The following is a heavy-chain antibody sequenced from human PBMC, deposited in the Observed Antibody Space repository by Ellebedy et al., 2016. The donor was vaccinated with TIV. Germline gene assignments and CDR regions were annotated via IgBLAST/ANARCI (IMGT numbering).Heavy chain of an antibody. CDR3: ARGDPSSGWAYDY. V-gene: IGHV1-3*01. CDR2: INAGNGNT. CDR1: GYTFTSYA. D-gene: IGHD6-19*01. Sequence: ASVKVSXXASGYTFTSYAMHWVRQAPGQRLEWMGWINAGNGNTKYSQKFQGRVTITRDTSASTAYMELSSLRSEDTAVYYCARGDPSSGWAYDYWGQGTLVTVSS. J-gene: IGHJ4*02.